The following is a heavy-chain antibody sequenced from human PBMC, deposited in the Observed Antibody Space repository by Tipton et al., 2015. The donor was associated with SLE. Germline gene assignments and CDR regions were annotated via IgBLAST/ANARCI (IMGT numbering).Heavy chain of an antibody. CDR2: VYSSGST. D-gene: IGHD1-26*01. Sequence: TLSLTCTVSGGSISGYYWTWIRQPPGKGLEWIGRVYSSGSTIYNPSIKSRITLSLDTSKNQFYLRVNSVTAADTAVYYCARGGGSYYDYWGQGTLVTVSS. CDR1: GGSISGYY. V-gene: IGHV4-4*07. J-gene: IGHJ4*02. CDR3: ARGGGSYYDY.